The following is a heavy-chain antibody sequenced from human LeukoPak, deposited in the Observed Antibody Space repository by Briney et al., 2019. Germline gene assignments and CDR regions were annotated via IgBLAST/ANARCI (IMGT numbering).Heavy chain of an antibody. CDR3: AKGDTTWELPHDY. V-gene: IGHV3-23*01. CDR2: ISGSGGST. CDR1: GFTFSTYD. J-gene: IGHJ4*02. Sequence: PGGTLRLSCAASGFTFSTYDMSWVRQAPGKGLEWVSAISGSGGSTFYADSVKGRFTISRDKSKNTLYLQMNSLRAEDTAVYYCAKGDTTWELPHDYWGQGTLVTVSS. D-gene: IGHD1-26*01.